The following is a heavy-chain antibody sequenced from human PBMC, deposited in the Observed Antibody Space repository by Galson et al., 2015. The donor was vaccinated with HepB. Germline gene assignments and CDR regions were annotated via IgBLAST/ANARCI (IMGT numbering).Heavy chain of an antibody. D-gene: IGHD3-3*01. CDR2: ISSRGSHI. CDR1: GFNFSIYT. V-gene: IGHV3-21*06. Sequence: SLRLSCAASGFNFSIYTMNWVRQAPGKGLEWVATISSRGSHIYYEDSLRARITISRDNAKNSLFLQLNSLRADDTAVYYCAKDQNDFWSGPGWGHFDLWGHGALVTVSS. J-gene: IGHJ5*02. CDR3: AKDQNDFWSGPGWGHFDL.